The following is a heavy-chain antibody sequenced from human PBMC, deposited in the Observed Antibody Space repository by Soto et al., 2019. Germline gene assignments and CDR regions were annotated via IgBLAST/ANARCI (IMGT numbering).Heavy chain of an antibody. D-gene: IGHD1-1*01. CDR1: GYTFTTHA. Sequence: ASVKVSCKASGYTFTTHAMHWVRQAPGQSLEWMGWINGGTGQTNQSQRFQGRVNITRDTSASTAYMELSSLRAEDTAVYYCARGKGMEENYYFYGLDIWGQGTTVTVSS. CDR3: ARGKGMEENYYFYGLDI. J-gene: IGHJ6*02. V-gene: IGHV1-3*01. CDR2: INGGTGQT.